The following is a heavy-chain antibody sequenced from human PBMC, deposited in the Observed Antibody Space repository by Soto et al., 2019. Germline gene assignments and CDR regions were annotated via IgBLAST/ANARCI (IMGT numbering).Heavy chain of an antibody. CDR2: ISYDGSNK. CDR1: GFTFSSYG. Sequence: GGSLRLSCAASGFTFSSYGMHWVRQAPGKGLEWVAVISYDGSNKYYADSVKGRFTISRDNSKNTLYLQMNSLRAEDTAVYYCAKDLYAYSYPQIDYWGQGTLVTVSS. V-gene: IGHV3-30*18. CDR3: AKDLYAYSYPQIDY. D-gene: IGHD5-18*01. J-gene: IGHJ4*02.